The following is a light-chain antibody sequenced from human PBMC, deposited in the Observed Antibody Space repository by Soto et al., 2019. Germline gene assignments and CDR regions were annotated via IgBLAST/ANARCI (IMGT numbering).Light chain of an antibody. V-gene: IGKV3-20*01. Sequence: EIVLTQSPGTLSLSPGERATLSCRASQSVSSSYLAWYQQKPGQAPRLLIYGASSRATGIPDRFSGSGSGTDFTLTISRLEPEDFAVYYCQQYGSLWTFGQGPKVEIK. J-gene: IGKJ1*01. CDR2: GAS. CDR3: QQYGSLWT. CDR1: QSVSSSY.